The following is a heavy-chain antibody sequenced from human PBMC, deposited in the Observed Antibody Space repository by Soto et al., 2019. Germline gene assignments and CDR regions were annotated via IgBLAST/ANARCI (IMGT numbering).Heavy chain of an antibody. V-gene: IGHV4-39*01. J-gene: IGHJ5*02. CDR2: IYYSGTT. Sequence: SETLSLTCTVSSDSISSSAYYWGWIRQPPGKRLEWIGSIYYSGTTYYNPSLKSRVTMFVDTSKNQFSLKLSSVTAADTAVYYCVLSSGYYNNWFDPWGQGTLVTVSS. CDR1: SDSISSSAYY. CDR3: VLSSGYYNNWFDP. D-gene: IGHD3-22*01.